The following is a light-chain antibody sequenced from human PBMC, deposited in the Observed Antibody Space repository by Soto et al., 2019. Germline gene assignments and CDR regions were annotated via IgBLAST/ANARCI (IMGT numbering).Light chain of an antibody. J-gene: IGKJ4*01. V-gene: IGKV3-11*01. Sequence: EIVLTQSPATLSLSPGERATLSCRASQSVSNYLAWFQQKPGQAPRLLIYDASNRATGIPARFSGSGSGPDLALTIGSLEPEDFAVYYCQQRSSWPLLTFGGGTKVEI. CDR3: QQRSSWPLLT. CDR2: DAS. CDR1: QSVSNY.